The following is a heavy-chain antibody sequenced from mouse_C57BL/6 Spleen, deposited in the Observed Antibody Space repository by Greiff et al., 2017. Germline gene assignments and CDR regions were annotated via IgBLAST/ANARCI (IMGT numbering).Heavy chain of an antibody. CDR3: ASTTYYYGSRYFDV. V-gene: IGHV14-2*01. CDR1: GFNIKDYY. CDR2: IDPEDGET. D-gene: IGHD1-1*01. J-gene: IGHJ1*03. Sequence: VQLKQSGAELVKPGASVKLSCTASGFNIKDYYMHWVKPRTEPGLEWIGRIDPEDGETKSAPQFQGKATITADPSSNTAYLQLSSLTSEDTAVYYCASTTYYYGSRYFDVWGTGTTVTVSS.